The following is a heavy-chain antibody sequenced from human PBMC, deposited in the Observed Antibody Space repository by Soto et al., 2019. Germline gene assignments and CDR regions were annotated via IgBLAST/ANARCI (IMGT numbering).Heavy chain of an antibody. Sequence: GGSLIVSCAASGFTFSSYSLTWVRQAPGKGLEWVSAISGSGGSTYYADSVKGRFTISRDNSKNTLSLQMNSLRVEDTALYYCAKEVGHSNWGQGTLVTVSS. D-gene: IGHD3-16*01. V-gene: IGHV3-23*01. CDR3: AKEVGHSN. CDR1: GFTFSSYS. CDR2: ISGSGGST. J-gene: IGHJ4*02.